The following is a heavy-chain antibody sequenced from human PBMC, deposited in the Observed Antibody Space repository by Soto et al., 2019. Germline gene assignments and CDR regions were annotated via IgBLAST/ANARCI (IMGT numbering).Heavy chain of an antibody. V-gene: IGHV3-30-3*01. CDR1: GFTFSSYA. D-gene: IGHD4-4*01. CDR3: ARPLWRDDYNWGYFDL. CDR2: ISYDGSNK. Sequence: QVQLVESGGGVVQPGRSLRISCAASGFTFSSYAMHWVRQAPGKGLEWVAVISYDGSNKYYADSVKGRFTISRDNSKNTLYLEMNSLSAEDTAVYYCARPLWRDDYNWGYFDLWGRGTLVTVSS. J-gene: IGHJ2*01.